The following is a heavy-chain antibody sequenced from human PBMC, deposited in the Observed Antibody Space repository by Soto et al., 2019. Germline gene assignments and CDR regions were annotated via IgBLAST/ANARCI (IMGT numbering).Heavy chain of an antibody. CDR1: GFTVSSNY. CDR3: ARELGPTYYYYYMDV. J-gene: IGHJ6*03. CDR2: IYSGGST. D-gene: IGHD7-27*01. Sequence: EVQLVESGGGLVQPGGSLRLSCAASGFTVSSNYMSWVRQAPGKGLEWVSVIYSGGSTYYADSVKGRFTISRDNSKNTLYLQMNSLRAEDTAVYYCARELGPTYYYYYMDVWGKGTTVTVS. V-gene: IGHV3-66*01.